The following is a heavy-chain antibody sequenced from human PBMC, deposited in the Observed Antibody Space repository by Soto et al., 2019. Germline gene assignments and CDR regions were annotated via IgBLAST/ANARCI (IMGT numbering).Heavy chain of an antibody. D-gene: IGHD3-22*01. Sequence: QVTLKESGPVLVKPTETLTLTCTVSGFSLRNARMGVSWIRQPPGKALEWLAHILSSDEKSYTTSLKSRVTLSKATTKSQVVLTMTTLHPVDTATYSCARMLAVNYYYSDGDVWGEGTTVTVSS. CDR2: ILSSDEK. CDR3: ARMLAVNYYYSDGDV. J-gene: IGHJ6*02. CDR1: GFSLRNARMG. V-gene: IGHV2-26*01.